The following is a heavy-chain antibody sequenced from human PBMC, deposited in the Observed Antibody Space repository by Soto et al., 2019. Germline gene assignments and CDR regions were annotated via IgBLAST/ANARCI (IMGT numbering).Heavy chain of an antibody. CDR1: GFTFDDYT. D-gene: IGHD2-15*01. V-gene: IGHV3-43*01. CDR3: AKDMEDCSGGSCYSNYYYGMDV. Sequence: PGGSLRLSCAASGFTFDDYTMHWVRQAPGKGLEWVSLISWDGGSTYYADSVKGRFTISRDNSKNSLYLQMNSLRTEDTALYYCAKDMEDCSGGSCYSNYYYGMDVWGQGTTVTVSS. CDR2: ISWDGGST. J-gene: IGHJ6*02.